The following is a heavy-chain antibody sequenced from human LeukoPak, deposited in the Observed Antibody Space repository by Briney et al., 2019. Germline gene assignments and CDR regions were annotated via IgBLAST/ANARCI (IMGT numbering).Heavy chain of an antibody. CDR2: IGSSGTTI. D-gene: IGHD1-26*01. V-gene: IGHV3-48*03. Sequence: PGGSLRLSCAASGFTFDSYEMNWVRQAPGKGLEWVSYIGSSGTTIHYADSVKGRFTMSRDNAKNSLYLQMNSLRTEDTAVYYCARSSGSYYVTFDYWGQGTLVTVSS. J-gene: IGHJ4*02. CDR1: GFTFDSYE. CDR3: ARSSGSYYVTFDY.